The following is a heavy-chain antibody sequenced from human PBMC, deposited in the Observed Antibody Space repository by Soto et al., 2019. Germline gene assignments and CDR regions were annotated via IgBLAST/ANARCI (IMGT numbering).Heavy chain of an antibody. CDR3: ARRAETNGWNGFGADKYYFDF. CDR2: MNPNTGNS. J-gene: IGHJ4*02. CDR1: GSTFTSYY. Sequence: ASVNVSFKSSGSTFTSYYIYWVRQATGQGLEGMGWMNPNTGNSGYAQKFQGRVTVTSDTSINTVHMELSSLRSEDTAVYYCARRAETNGWNGFGADKYYFDFWGQGTLVTVSS. D-gene: IGHD1-1*01. V-gene: IGHV1-8*01.